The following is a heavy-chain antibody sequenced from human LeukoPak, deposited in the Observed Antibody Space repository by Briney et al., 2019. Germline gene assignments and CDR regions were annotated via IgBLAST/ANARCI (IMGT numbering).Heavy chain of an antibody. V-gene: IGHV4-34*01. Sequence: GTLRLSCAASGFTFSDYYMNWIRQPPGKGLEWIGEINHIGSTNYNPSLKSRVTISVDTSKNQFSLKLSSVTAADTAFYYCARHLPSPELQFYFDYWDQGTLVTVSS. J-gene: IGHJ4*02. CDR3: ARHLPSPELQFYFDY. D-gene: IGHD5-24*01. CDR2: INHIGST. CDR1: GFTFSDYY.